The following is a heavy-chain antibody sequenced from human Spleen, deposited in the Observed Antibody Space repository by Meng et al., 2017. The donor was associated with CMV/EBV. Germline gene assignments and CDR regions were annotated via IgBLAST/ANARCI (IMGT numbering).Heavy chain of an antibody. J-gene: IGHJ4*02. CDR2: ISYDGSNK. V-gene: IGHV3-30*18. CDR3: AKDKQQLGGYFDY. D-gene: IGHD6-13*01. CDR1: GFNFSSYG. Sequence: CAASGFNFSSYGMHWVRQAPGKGLEWVAVISYDGSNKYYADSVKGRFTISRDNSKNTLYLQMNSLRAEDTAVYYCAKDKQQLGGYFDYWGQGTLVTVSS.